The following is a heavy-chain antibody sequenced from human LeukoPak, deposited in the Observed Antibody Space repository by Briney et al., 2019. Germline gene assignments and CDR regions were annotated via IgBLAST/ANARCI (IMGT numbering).Heavy chain of an antibody. Sequence: EASVKVSCKASGYTFTSYGISWVRQAPGQGLEWMGWISAYNGNTNYAQKLQGRVTMTTDTSTSTAYMGLRSLRSDDTAVYYCARVGVDIVLMVGYNWFDPWGQGTLVTVSS. CDR2: ISAYNGNT. D-gene: IGHD2-8*01. V-gene: IGHV1-18*01. J-gene: IGHJ5*02. CDR1: GYTFTSYG. CDR3: ARVGVDIVLMVGYNWFDP.